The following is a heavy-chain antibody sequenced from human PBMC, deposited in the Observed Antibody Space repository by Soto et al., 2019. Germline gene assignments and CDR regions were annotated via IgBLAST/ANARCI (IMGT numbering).Heavy chain of an antibody. CDR3: TTGPEVEWLQQWLAPYYYYYYYMDV. CDR2: IKSKADGGTT. J-gene: IGHJ6*03. V-gene: IGHV3-15*01. Sequence: GGSLRLSCAASGFTFSNAWMSWVRQAPGKGLEWVGRIKSKADGGTTDYAAPVKGRFTISRDDSKNTLYLQMNSLKTEGTAVYYCTTGPEVEWLQQWLAPYYYYYYYMDVWGKGTTVTVSS. CDR1: GFTFSNAW. D-gene: IGHD6-19*01.